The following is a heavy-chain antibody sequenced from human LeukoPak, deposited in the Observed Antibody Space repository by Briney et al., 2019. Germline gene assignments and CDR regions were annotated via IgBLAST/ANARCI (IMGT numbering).Heavy chain of an antibody. Sequence: PGGSLGLSCAASGFDFHDYMMHWVRQPPGKGLEWVSEISWNGDTIGYADSVKGRFIISRDNARRSLYLQMNSLRPEDTAFYYCSSTFGSGSYLHSWGQGTLVTVSS. CDR3: SSTFGSGSYLHS. J-gene: IGHJ5*02. D-gene: IGHD3-10*01. CDR2: ISWNGDTI. CDR1: GFDFHDYM. V-gene: IGHV3-9*01.